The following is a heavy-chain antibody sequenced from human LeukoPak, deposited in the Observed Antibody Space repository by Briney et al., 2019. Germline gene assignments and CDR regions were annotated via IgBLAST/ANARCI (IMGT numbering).Heavy chain of an antibody. V-gene: IGHV3-23*01. Sequence: RPGGSLRLSCAASGFTFSSYAMSWVRQAPGKGLEWVSAISGSGGSTYYADSVKGRLTISRDNSKNTQYLQMNSLRAEDTAVYYCAKDTRGSGSTGGVDYWGQGTLVTVSS. CDR2: ISGSGGST. J-gene: IGHJ4*02. D-gene: IGHD2-15*01. CDR3: AKDTRGSGSTGGVDY. CDR1: GFTFSSYA.